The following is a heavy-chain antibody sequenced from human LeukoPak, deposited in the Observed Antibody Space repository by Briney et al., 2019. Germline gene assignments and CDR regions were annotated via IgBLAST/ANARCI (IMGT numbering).Heavy chain of an antibody. V-gene: IGHV3-74*01. CDR1: GFTFSSYG. Sequence: HTGGSLRLSCAASGFTFSSYGMHWVRQAPGKGLVWVSYINNDGSGTSYADSVKGRFTISRDNAKNTLYLQMNSLRAEDTAIYYCTRDRPHNWFDPWGQGTLVTVSS. CDR2: INNDGSGT. J-gene: IGHJ5*02. D-gene: IGHD6-6*01. CDR3: TRDRPHNWFDP.